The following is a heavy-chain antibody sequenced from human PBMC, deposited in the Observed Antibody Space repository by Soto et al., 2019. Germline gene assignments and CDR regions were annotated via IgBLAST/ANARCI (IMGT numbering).Heavy chain of an antibody. CDR1: GFSLSTSGMC. CDR3: ARGVGDLLWKARPYYFDY. V-gene: IGHV2-70*01. D-gene: IGHD3-10*01. Sequence: SGPTLVNPTQTLTLTCTFSGFSLSTSGMCVSWIRQPPGKAPEWLALIDWDDDKYYSTSLKTRITISKDTSKNQVVLTMTNMDPVDTATYYCARGVGDLLWKARPYYFDYWGQGTLVTVSS. J-gene: IGHJ4*02. CDR2: IDWDDDK.